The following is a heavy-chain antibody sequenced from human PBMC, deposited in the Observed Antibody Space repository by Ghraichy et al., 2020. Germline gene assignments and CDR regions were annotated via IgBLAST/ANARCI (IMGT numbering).Heavy chain of an antibody. CDR3: ASTGRDGYRPLDY. CDR2: IHSDSSSP. D-gene: IGHD5-24*01. Sequence: GESLRLSCAGSGFTFSDYHMSWIRQAPGKGLEWVAYIHSDSSSPNYADSVRGRFTVSRDNAANSLYLQMNSLRAEDTAVYYCASTGRDGYRPLDYWGQGTLVTVSS. V-gene: IGHV3-11*03. CDR1: GFTFSDYH. J-gene: IGHJ4*02.